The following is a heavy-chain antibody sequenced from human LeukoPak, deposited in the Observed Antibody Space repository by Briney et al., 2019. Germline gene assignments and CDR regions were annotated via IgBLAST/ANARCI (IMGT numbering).Heavy chain of an antibody. Sequence: ASVKVSCKASGGTFSSYAISWVRQAPGQGLEWMGGIIPIFGTANYAQKFQGRVTITTDESTSTAYMELSSLRSGDTAVYYCARARAGGYCSSTSCFTQNFDYWGQGTLVTVSS. CDR2: IIPIFGTA. V-gene: IGHV1-69*05. J-gene: IGHJ4*02. D-gene: IGHD2-2*02. CDR3: ARARAGGYCSSTSCFTQNFDY. CDR1: GGTFSSYA.